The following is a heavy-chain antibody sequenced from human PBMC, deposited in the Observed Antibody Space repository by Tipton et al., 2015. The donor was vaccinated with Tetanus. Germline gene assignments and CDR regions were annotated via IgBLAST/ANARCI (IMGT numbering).Heavy chain of an antibody. Sequence: TLSLTCAVYGASFSDYYWSWIRQAPGKGLEWIGEINHSGSTNHNPSLKSRVTLSVDTSKNQFSLKLNSVTAADTAIYYCARALKQGANWFDPWGQGTLVTVSS. D-gene: IGHD3-16*01. J-gene: IGHJ5*02. CDR3: ARALKQGANWFDP. CDR1: GASFSDYY. CDR2: INHSGST. V-gene: IGHV4-34*01.